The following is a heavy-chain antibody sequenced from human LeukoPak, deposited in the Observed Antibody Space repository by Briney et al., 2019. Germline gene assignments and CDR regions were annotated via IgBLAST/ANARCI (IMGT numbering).Heavy chain of an antibody. V-gene: IGHV3-48*02. CDR2: NSSSSSTI. Sequence: GGSLRLSCAASGFTFSSYSMNWVRQAPGKGLEWVSYNSSSSSTIYYADSVKGRFTISRDNAKNSLYLKMNSLRDEDTAVYYCARDLWFGEPPYWGQGTLVTVSS. CDR3: ARDLWFGEPPY. CDR1: GFTFSSYS. D-gene: IGHD3-10*01. J-gene: IGHJ4*02.